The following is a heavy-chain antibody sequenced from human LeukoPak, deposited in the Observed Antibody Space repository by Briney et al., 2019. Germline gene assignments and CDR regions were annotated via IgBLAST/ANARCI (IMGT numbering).Heavy chain of an antibody. D-gene: IGHD6-6*01. CDR3: ARDSEYKPFDY. Sequence: ASVKVSCKASGYTFTGYYMHWVRQAPGQGLEWMGWINPNSGGTNYAQKFQGRVTMTRDTSISKDYMELSRLRSDDTAVYYCARDSEYKPFDYWGQGTLVTVSS. CDR1: GYTFTGYY. V-gene: IGHV1-2*02. CDR2: INPNSGGT. J-gene: IGHJ4*02.